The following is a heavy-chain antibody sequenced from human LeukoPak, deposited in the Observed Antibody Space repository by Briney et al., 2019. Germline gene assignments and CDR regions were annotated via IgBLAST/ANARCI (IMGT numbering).Heavy chain of an antibody. CDR1: GFTVSSNY. Sequence: GGSLRLSCAAYGFTVSSNYMSWVRQAPGKGLEWVSIIYSGGSTFYADSVKGRFTISRDNSKNTLYLQMNSLRAEDTAVYYCARGGSYLSAFDIWGQGTMVTVSS. D-gene: IGHD1-26*01. V-gene: IGHV3-53*01. CDR3: ARGGSYLSAFDI. CDR2: IYSGGST. J-gene: IGHJ3*02.